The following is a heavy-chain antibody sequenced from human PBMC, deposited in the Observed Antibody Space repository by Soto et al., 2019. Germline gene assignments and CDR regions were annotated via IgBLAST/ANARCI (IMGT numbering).Heavy chain of an antibody. V-gene: IGHV3-23*01. J-gene: IGHJ2*01. CDR1: GFTFSSYA. Sequence: GGSLRLSCAASGFTFSSYAMSWVRQAPGKGLEWVSAISGSGGSTYYADSVKGRFTISRDNSKNTLYLQMNSLRAEDTAVYYCAKEGVKVLGYRRHWYFDLWGRGTLVTVSS. CDR3: AKEGVKVLGYRRHWYFDL. D-gene: IGHD6-13*01. CDR2: ISGSGGST.